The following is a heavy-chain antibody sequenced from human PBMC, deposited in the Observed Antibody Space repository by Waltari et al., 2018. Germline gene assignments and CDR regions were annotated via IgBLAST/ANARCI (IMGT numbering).Heavy chain of an antibody. D-gene: IGHD3-22*01. J-gene: IGHJ4*02. CDR2: INPNSGGT. Sequence: APGQGLELMGWINPNSGGTNYAQKFQGRVTMTRDTSISTAYMELSRLRSDDTAVYYCARGDYYDSSGYVYWGQGTLVTVSS. V-gene: IGHV1-2*02. CDR3: ARGDYYDSSGYVY.